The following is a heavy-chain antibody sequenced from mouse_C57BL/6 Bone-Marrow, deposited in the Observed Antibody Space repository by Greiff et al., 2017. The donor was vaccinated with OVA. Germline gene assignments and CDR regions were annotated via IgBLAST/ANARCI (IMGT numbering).Heavy chain of an antibody. Sequence: VKLMESGAELVRPGASVTLSCKASGYTFTDYEMHWVKQTPVHGLEWIGAIDPETGGTAYNQKFKGKAILTADKSSSPAYMELRSLTSEDSAVYYCTRRIANSFDYWGQGTTLTVSS. CDR3: TRRIANSFDY. J-gene: IGHJ2*01. CDR1: GYTFTDYE. CDR2: IDPETGGT. V-gene: IGHV1-15*01.